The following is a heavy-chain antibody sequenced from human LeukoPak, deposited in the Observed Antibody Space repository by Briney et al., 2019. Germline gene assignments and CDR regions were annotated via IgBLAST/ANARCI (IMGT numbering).Heavy chain of an antibody. CDR1: GFTFSSYG. V-gene: IGHV3-33*08. Sequence: PGGSLRLSCAASGFTFSSYGMSWVRQAPGKGLEWVAVIWYDGSNKYYADSVKGRFTISRDNSKNTLYLQMNSLRAEDTAVYYCARDSIRNYYDSSGYSDYWGQGTLVTVSS. CDR2: IWYDGSNK. CDR3: ARDSIRNYYDSSGYSDY. J-gene: IGHJ4*02. D-gene: IGHD3-22*01.